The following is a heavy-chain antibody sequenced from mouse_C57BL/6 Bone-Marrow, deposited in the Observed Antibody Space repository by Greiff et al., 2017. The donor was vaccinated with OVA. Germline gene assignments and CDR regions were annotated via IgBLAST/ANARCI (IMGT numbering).Heavy chain of an antibody. V-gene: IGHV5-17*01. CDR1: GFTFSDYG. Sequence: EVQRVESGGGLVKPGGSLKLSCAASGFTFSDYGMHWVRQAPEKGLEWVAYISSGSSTIYYADTVKGRFTISRDNAKNTLFLQMTSLRSEDTAMYYCARRWLLPSFWYFDVWGTGTTVTVSS. D-gene: IGHD2-3*01. J-gene: IGHJ1*03. CDR3: ARRWLLPSFWYFDV. CDR2: ISSGSSTI.